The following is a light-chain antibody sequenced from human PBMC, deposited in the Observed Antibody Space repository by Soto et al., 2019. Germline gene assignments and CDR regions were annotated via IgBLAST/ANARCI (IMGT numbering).Light chain of an antibody. V-gene: IGKV3-20*01. CDR3: QHYGSSPRT. J-gene: IGKJ1*01. CDR1: QSITNNY. CDR2: GAS. Sequence: EIVLTQSPGTLSFSPGERATLSCRASQSITNNYLAWYQQKAGQVPRLLLYGASTRPTGIPDRFSGSGSGTDFTLTITRLEPDDLAVYYCQHYGSSPRTFGQGTKVEIK.